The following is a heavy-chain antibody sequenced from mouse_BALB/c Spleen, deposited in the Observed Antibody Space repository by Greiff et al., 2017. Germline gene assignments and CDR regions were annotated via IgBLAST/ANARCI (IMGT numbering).Heavy chain of an antibody. CDR2: ISYDGSN. CDR3: ARDPRDSAMDY. D-gene: IGHD3-3*01. V-gene: IGHV3-6*02. Sequence: EVKLVESGPGLVKPSQSLSLTCSVTGYSITSGYYWNWIRQFPGNKLEWMGYISYDGSNNYNPSLKNRISITRDTSKNQFFLKLNSVTTEDTATYYCARDPRDSAMDYWGQGTSVTVSS. CDR1: GYSITSGYY. J-gene: IGHJ4*01.